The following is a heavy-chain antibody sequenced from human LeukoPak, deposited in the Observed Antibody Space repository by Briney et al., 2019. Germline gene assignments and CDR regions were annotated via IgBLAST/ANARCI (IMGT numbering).Heavy chain of an antibody. D-gene: IGHD2-21*02. CDR3: AREGAYCGGDCFDAFDI. Sequence: GGSLTLSCAASGFTFSSYSMNWVRQAPGKGLEWVSSISSSSSYIYYADSVKGRFTISRDNAKSSLYLQMNSLRAEDTAVYYCAREGAYCGGDCFDAFDIWGQGTMVTVSS. CDR2: ISSSSSYI. J-gene: IGHJ3*02. CDR1: GFTFSSYS. V-gene: IGHV3-21*01.